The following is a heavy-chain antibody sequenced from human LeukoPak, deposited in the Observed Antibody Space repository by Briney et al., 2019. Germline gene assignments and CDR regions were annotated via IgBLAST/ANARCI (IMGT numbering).Heavy chain of an antibody. CDR2: IGTAGDT. D-gene: IGHD3-10*01. CDR1: GFTFSSYD. J-gene: IGHJ6*02. V-gene: IGHV3-13*04. CDR3: VREPRWFGDLYGMDV. Sequence: GGSLRLSCAASGFTFSSYDMHWVRQATGKGLEWVSAIGTAGDTYYPGSVKGRFTISRENAKNSLYLQMNSLRAGDTAVYYCVREPRWFGDLYGMDVWGQGTTVTVSS.